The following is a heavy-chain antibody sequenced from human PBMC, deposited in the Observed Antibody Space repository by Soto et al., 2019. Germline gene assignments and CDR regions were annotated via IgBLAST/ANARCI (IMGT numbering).Heavy chain of an antibody. V-gene: IGHV3-11*05. CDR1: GFTFSDYY. CDR2: ISSSSSYT. CDR3: AVGGWYYAFYYYGMDV. D-gene: IGHD6-19*01. J-gene: IGHJ6*02. Sequence: QVQLVESGGGLVKPGGSLRLSCAASGFTFSDYYMSWIRQAPGKGLEWVSYISSSSSYTNYADSVKGRFTISRDNAKNSLYLQMNSLRAEDTAVYYCAVGGWYYAFYYYGMDVWGQGTTVTVSS.